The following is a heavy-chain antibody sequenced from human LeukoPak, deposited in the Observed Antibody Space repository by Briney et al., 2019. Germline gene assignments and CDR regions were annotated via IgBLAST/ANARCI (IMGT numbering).Heavy chain of an antibody. CDR3: TTGAAGSYYYYGMDV. CDR1: GFTFSNAW. J-gene: IGHJ6*02. Sequence: GGSLRLSCAASGFTFSNAWMSWVRQAPGKGLEWVGRIKSKTDGGTTDYAAPVKGRFTISRDDSKNTLYLQMNSLKTEDTAVYYCTTGAAGSYYYYGMDVWGQGTTVTVSS. CDR2: IKSKTDGGTT. V-gene: IGHV3-15*01. D-gene: IGHD6-13*01.